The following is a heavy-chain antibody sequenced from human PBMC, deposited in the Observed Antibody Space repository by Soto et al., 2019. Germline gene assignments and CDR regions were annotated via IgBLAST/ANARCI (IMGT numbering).Heavy chain of an antibody. CDR1: GFNFNTYW. J-gene: IGHJ6*02. V-gene: IGHV3-7*03. CDR2: IDTDGSRK. Sequence: GSLRLSCAASGFNFNTYWMYWVRQAPGKGLEWVANIDTDGSRKNYVDSVKGRFIISRDNAKNSLLPQMNSLRADDTAVYYCGRVPLDGNYANGVDVWGQGTTVTVSS. D-gene: IGHD4-17*01. CDR3: GRVPLDGNYANGVDV.